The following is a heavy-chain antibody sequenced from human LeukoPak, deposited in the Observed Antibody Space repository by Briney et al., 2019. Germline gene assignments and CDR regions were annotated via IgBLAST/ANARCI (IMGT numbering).Heavy chain of an antibody. D-gene: IGHD4-23*01. CDR3: ARDPGLSTTVVTAGYYYYGMDV. Sequence: SGTLSLTCTVSGGSISSYYWSWIRQPPGKGLEWIGYIYYSGSTNYNPSLKSRVTISVDTSKNQFSLKLSSVTAADTAVYYCARDPGLSTTVVTAGYYYYGMDVWGQGTTVTVSS. J-gene: IGHJ6*02. CDR1: GGSISSYY. V-gene: IGHV4-59*01. CDR2: IYYSGST.